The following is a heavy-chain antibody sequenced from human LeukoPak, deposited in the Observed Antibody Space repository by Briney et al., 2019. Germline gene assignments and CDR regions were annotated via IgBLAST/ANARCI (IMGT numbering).Heavy chain of an antibody. CDR2: ISSSSSTI. J-gene: IGHJ4*02. Sequence: GGSLRLSCAASGFTFSSYSMTWVRQAPGKGLEWVSYISSSSSTIYYADSVKGRFTISRDNAKNSLYLQMNSLRAEDTAVYYCARRAYSSSWRFDYWGQGTLVTVSS. D-gene: IGHD6-13*01. V-gene: IGHV3-48*01. CDR3: ARRAYSSSWRFDY. CDR1: GFTFSSYS.